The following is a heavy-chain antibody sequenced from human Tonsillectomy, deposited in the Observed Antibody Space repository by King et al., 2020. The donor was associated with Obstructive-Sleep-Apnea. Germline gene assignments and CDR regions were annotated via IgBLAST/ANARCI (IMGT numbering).Heavy chain of an antibody. Sequence: VQLVESGGGVVKPGGSLRLSCAASGFTFTDYDYYMSWIRQAPGKGLEWVAYISSTGTYIKYADSLKGRFTISRDNAANSVYLQMNSLSADDTALYFCSRESGDWLVDSWGQGTLVTVSS. V-gene: IGHV3-11*06. CDR3: SRESGDWLVDS. J-gene: IGHJ4*02. CDR2: ISSTGTYI. D-gene: IGHD6-19*01. CDR1: GFTFTDYDYY.